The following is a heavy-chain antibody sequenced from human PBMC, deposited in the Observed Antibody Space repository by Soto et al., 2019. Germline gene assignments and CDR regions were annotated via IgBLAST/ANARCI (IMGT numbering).Heavy chain of an antibody. CDR3: AKDPRYCTNGVCYTRDFDY. V-gene: IGHV3-23*01. Sequence: SLRLSCAASGFTFSSYAMSWVRQAPGKGLEWVSAISGSGGSTYYADSVKGRFTISRDNSKNTLYLQMNSLRAEDTAVYYCAKDPRYCTNGVCYTRDFDYWGQGTLVTVSS. D-gene: IGHD2-8*01. CDR1: GFTFSSYA. J-gene: IGHJ4*02. CDR2: ISGSGGST.